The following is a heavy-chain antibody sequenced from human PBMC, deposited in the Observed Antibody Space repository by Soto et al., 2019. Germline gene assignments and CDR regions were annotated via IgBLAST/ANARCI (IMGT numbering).Heavy chain of an antibody. J-gene: IGHJ4*02. D-gene: IGHD3-22*01. CDR1: GVTVSSYC. Sequence: WGSLRLSCAASGVTVSSYCMHWVRQAPGKGLEWLGVIWYDGSNKYYADSVKGRFTISRDNSKNTLYLQMNSLRAEDTAVYYCARDGSKWLLAAYDYYFDYWGQGTLVTVSS. CDR2: IWYDGSNK. CDR3: ARDGSKWLLAAYDYYFDY. V-gene: IGHV3-33*01.